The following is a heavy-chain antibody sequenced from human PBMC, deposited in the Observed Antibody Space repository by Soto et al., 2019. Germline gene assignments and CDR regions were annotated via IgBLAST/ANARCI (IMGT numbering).Heavy chain of an antibody. CDR3: ARQIYDSDTGPNFQYYFDS. Sequence: GESLKISCKVSGYSFAGYWITWVRQKPGKGLEWMGRIDPSDSQTHYSPSFRGHVTISVTKSITTVFLQWSSLRASDTAMYYCARQIYDSDTGPNFQYYFDSWGQGTPVTVPS. CDR2: IDPSDSQT. J-gene: IGHJ4*02. V-gene: IGHV5-10-1*01. D-gene: IGHD3-22*01. CDR1: GYSFAGYW.